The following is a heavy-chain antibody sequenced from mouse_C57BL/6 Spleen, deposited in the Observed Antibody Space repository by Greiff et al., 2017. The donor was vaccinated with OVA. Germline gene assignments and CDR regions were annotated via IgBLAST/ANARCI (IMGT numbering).Heavy chain of an antibody. V-gene: IGHV1-18*01. CDR3: ARWPTGRAMDY. CDR1: GYTFTDYN. D-gene: IGHD4-1*02. J-gene: IGHJ4*01. CDR2: INPNNGGT. Sequence: EVQLQQSGPELVKPGASVKIPCKASGYTFTDYNMDWVKQSHGKSLEWIGAINPNNGGTIYNQKFKGKATLTVDKSSSTAYMELRSLTSEDTAVYYCARWPTGRAMDYWGQGTSVTVSS.